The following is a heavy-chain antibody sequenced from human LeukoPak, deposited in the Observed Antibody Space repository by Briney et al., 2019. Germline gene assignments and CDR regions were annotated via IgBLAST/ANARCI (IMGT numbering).Heavy chain of an antibody. D-gene: IGHD6-13*01. J-gene: IGHJ5*02. CDR3: ARDRFVGIAAGWFDP. Sequence: ASVKVSCKASGYTFTSYAMHWVRQAPGQRLEWMGWINAGNGNTKYSQKFQGRVTITRDTSASTAYMELSSLRSEDTAVYYCARDRFVGIAAGWFDPWGQGTLVTVSS. CDR1: GYTFTSYA. V-gene: IGHV1-3*01. CDR2: INAGNGNT.